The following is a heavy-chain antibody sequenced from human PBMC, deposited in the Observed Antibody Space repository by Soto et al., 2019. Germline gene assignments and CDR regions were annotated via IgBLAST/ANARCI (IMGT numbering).Heavy chain of an antibody. J-gene: IGHJ4*02. V-gene: IGHV3-48*03. CDR2: IGQGGITT. CDR1: GFNFSIFD. CDR3: ARGGVV. D-gene: IGHD2-8*01. Sequence: PGGSLRLSCVGSGFNFSIFDMNWVRQAPGGGLEWISLIGQGGITTTYADSVRSRFTVSRDNAQNSLFLQMDCLTVEDTGVYYCARGGVVWGQGALVTVSS.